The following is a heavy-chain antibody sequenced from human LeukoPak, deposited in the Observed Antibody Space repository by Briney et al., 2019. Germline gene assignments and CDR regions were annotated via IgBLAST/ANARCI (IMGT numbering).Heavy chain of an antibody. J-gene: IGHJ1*01. CDR2: IVVGSGNR. Sequence: EASVKVSCKASGFTFTSSAMQWVRQARGQRLEWIGWIVVGSGNRNYAQKFQERVSIARDMSTGTAYMELSSLRSEDTAVYFCAAGTSGRPEYFQHWGQGTLVTVSS. D-gene: IGHD1-14*01. CDR1: GFTFTSSA. V-gene: IGHV1-58*02. CDR3: AAGTSGRPEYFQH.